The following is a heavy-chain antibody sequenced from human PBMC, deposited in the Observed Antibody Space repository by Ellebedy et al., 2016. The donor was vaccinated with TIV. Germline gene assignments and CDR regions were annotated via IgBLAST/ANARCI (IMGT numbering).Heavy chain of an antibody. Sequence: SVKVSXXASGGTFSSYAISWVRQAPGQGLEWMGGIIPIFGTANYAQKFQGRVTITADESTSTAYMELSSLRSEDTAVYYCAGSTPYSSSWYEIDYWGQGTLVTVSS. V-gene: IGHV1-69*13. CDR3: AGSTPYSSSWYEIDY. CDR2: IIPIFGTA. J-gene: IGHJ4*02. CDR1: GGTFSSYA. D-gene: IGHD6-13*01.